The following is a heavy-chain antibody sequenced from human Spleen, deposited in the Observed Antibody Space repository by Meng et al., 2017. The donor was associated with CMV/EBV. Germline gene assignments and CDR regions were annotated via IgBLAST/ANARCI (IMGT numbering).Heavy chain of an antibody. J-gene: IGHJ4*02. D-gene: IGHD6-19*01. V-gene: IGHV4-34*01. Sequence: SLTCAVYGGSFSGYYWSWIRQPPGKGLEWIGEINHSGSTNYTPSLKSRVTISVDKSKNQFSLKLSSVTAADTAVYYCARREEAGLFDYWGQGTLVTVSS. CDR3: ARREEAGLFDY. CDR2: INHSGST. CDR1: GGSFSGYY.